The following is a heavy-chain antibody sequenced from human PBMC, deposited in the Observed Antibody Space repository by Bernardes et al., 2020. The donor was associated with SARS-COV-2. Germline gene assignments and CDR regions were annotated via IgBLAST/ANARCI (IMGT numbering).Heavy chain of an antibody. CDR1: GGSFSGYY. V-gene: IGHV4-34*01. J-gene: IGHJ4*02. CDR2: INHSGST. Sequence: SETLSLTCAVYGGSFSGYYWSWIRQPPGKGLEWIGEINHSGSTNYNPSLKSRVTISVDTSKNQFSLKLSSVTAADTAVYYCARKDFWSGYYASFDYWGQGTLVTVSS. D-gene: IGHD3-3*01. CDR3: ARKDFWSGYYASFDY.